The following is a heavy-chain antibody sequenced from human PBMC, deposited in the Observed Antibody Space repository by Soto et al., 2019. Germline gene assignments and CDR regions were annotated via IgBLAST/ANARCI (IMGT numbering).Heavy chain of an antibody. D-gene: IGHD2-15*01. CDR1: ASTFSSYS. J-gene: IGHJ2*01. V-gene: IGHV3-21*01. Sequence: EVQLVESGGGLVKPGGSLRLSCAASASTFSSYSMNWVRQAPGKGLEWVSSISPSGSYIYYADSVKGRFTISRDNAKHSLYQPMDSLRAEDTALYYCERCYTATGIDWYFDLWGRGTLVTVSS. CDR3: ERCYTATGIDWYFDL. CDR2: ISPSGSYI.